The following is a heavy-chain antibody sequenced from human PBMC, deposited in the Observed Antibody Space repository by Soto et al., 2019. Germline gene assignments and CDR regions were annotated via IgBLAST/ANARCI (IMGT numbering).Heavy chain of an antibody. V-gene: IGHV3-23*01. J-gene: IGHJ5*02. CDR3: ARQDDHDSICHSDL. CDR2: ISGSGGST. D-gene: IGHD3-22*01. CDR1: GFPFSSHA. Sequence: GESLRLSCAASGFPFSSHALSWVRQAPGEGLEWVSAISGSGGSTYYADSVKGRFTISRDNSKNTLYLQMNSLRAEDTAVYYGARQDDHDSICHSDLWGQGTLVTVSS.